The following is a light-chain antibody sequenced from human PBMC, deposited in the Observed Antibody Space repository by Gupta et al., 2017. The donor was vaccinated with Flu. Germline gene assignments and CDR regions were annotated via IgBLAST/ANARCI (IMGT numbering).Light chain of an antibody. CDR2: VAS. CDR3: QQYGSTRWT. CDR1: QRVNSNY. V-gene: IGKV3-20*01. J-gene: IGKJ1*01. Sequence: EIVLPQSPGTLSLFPGESATLSCRSSQRVNSNYLAWFQQKPGQAPRLLIYVASNRAAGIPDRFRGSESGTDFTLTISRLEPEDVAVYYCQQYGSTRWTFGRGTKVEIK.